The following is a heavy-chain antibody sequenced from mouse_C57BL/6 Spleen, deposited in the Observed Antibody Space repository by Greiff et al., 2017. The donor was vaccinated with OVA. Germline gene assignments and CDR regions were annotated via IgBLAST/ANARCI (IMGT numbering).Heavy chain of an antibody. Sequence: VQLQQSGAELVRPGASVKLSCTASGFNIKDYYMHWVKQRPEQGLEWIGRIDPEDGDTEYAPKFQGKATMTADTSSTTAYLRLTSLPSRDPAVYSSTHYYSGSSYYAGFAYWGQGTLVTVSA. CDR2: IDPEDGDT. V-gene: IGHV14-1*01. J-gene: IGHJ3*01. CDR1: GFNIKDYY. CDR3: THYYSGSSYYAGFAY. D-gene: IGHD1-1*01.